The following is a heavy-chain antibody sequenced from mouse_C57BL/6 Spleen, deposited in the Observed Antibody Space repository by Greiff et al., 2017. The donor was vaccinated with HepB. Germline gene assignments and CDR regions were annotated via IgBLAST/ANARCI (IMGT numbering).Heavy chain of an antibody. J-gene: IGHJ2*01. CDR1: GYSITSGYY. CDR3: ARGGFFDY. V-gene: IGHV3-6*01. CDR2: ISYDGSN. Sequence: VQLQQSGPGLVKPSQSLSLTCSVTGYSITSGYYWNWIRQFPGNKLEWMGYISYDGSNNYNPSLKNRISITRDTSKNQFFLQLNSVTTEDTATYYCARGGFFDYWGQGTTLTVSS.